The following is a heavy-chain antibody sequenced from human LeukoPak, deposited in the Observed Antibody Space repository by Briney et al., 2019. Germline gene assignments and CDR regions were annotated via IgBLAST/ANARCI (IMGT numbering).Heavy chain of an antibody. CDR3: AKDQYGGSSRGDYFNY. CDR2: ISWNSGGI. V-gene: IGHV3-9*01. J-gene: IGHJ4*02. CDR1: GFTFENHA. Sequence: GGSLRLSCAASGFTFENHAMHWVRQVPGKGLEWVSGISWNSGGIGYADSVKGRFAISRDNSKNTLYLQMNSLRADDTAVYYCAKDQYGGSSRGDYFNYWGQGTLVTVSS. D-gene: IGHD4-23*01.